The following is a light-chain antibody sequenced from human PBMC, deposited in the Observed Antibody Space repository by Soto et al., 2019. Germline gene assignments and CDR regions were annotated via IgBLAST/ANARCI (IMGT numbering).Light chain of an antibody. CDR1: SSDIGGYNY. J-gene: IGLJ1*01. Sequence: SALTQPASVSGSPGQSITISCTGTSSDIGGYNYVSWYQQHPGKAPKLMIFDVSNRPSGVSNRFSGSKSGNTASLSISGLQAEDEADYYCGSYTSTTTLGVFGTGTKLTVL. CDR2: DVS. V-gene: IGLV2-14*03. CDR3: GSYTSTTTLGV.